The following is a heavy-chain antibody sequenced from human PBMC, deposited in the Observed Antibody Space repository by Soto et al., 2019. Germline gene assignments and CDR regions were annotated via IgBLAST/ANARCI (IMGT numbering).Heavy chain of an antibody. V-gene: IGHV4-31*03. CDR3: ARDHRYSLSVLFDP. D-gene: IGHD4-4*01. Sequence: QVQLQESGPGLVKPSQTLSLTCTVSGGSISSGGYYWSWIRQHPGKGLEWIGYIYYSGSTYYNPSLKSRVTISVDTSKNQFSLKLSSVTAADTAVYDCARDHRYSLSVLFDPWGQGTLVTVSS. CDR2: IYYSGST. J-gene: IGHJ5*02. CDR1: GGSISSGGYY.